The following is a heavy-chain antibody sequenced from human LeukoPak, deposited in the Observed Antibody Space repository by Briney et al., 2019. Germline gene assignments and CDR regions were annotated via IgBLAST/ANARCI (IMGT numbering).Heavy chain of an antibody. V-gene: IGHV3-23*01. J-gene: IGHJ4*02. CDR3: AKANYYGSGSYSGIDY. D-gene: IGHD3-10*01. CDR2: ISGSGGST. CDR1: GFTFSSYA. Sequence: GGSLRLSCAASGFTFSSYAMSWVRQAPGKGLEWVSAISGSGGSTYYADSVKGRFTISRDNSKNTLYLQMNSLRAEDTAVYYRAKANYYGSGSYSGIDYWGQGTLVTVSS.